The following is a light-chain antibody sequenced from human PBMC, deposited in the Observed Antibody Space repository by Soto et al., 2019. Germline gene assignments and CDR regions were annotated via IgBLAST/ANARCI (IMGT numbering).Light chain of an antibody. J-gene: IGLJ3*02. CDR2: EVS. V-gene: IGLV2-14*01. CDR1: SSDVGGYKY. Sequence: SALTQPASVSGSPGQSITISCTGTSSDVGGYKYVSWYQQHPGKAPKLMIYEVSNRPSGVSNRFSGSKSGNTASLTISGLQAEDEADYYCSSYTSSSTLVFGGGTKVTVL. CDR3: SSYTSSSTLV.